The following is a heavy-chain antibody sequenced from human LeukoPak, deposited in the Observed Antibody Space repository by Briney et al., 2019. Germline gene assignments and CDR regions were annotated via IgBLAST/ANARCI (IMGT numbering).Heavy chain of an antibody. J-gene: IGHJ4*02. CDR2: ISAYNGNT. D-gene: IGHD3-22*01. Sequence: ASVKVSCKASGYTFTSYGISWVRQAPGQGLEWMGWISAYNGNTNYAQKLQGRVTMTTDTSTSTAYMELRSLRSDDTAVYYCARTYYYDSSGYSAFDYWGQGTLVTVSS. CDR1: GYTFTSYG. V-gene: IGHV1-18*01. CDR3: ARTYYYDSSGYSAFDY.